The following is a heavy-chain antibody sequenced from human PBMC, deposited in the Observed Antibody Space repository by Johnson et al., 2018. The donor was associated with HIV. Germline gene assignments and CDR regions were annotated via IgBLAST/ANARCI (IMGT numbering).Heavy chain of an antibody. J-gene: IGHJ3*02. CDR1: GFTFSNAW. CDR2: INGGDTNT. V-gene: IGHV3-23*04. D-gene: IGHD6-13*01. Sequence: VQLVESGGGLVKPGGSLSLSCAASGFTFSNAWMSWVRQAPGKGLELVSGINGGDTNTHYADSVKGRFSISRDNSGNRLFLQMDSLRAEDPAMYYCAKDRCRSCLDVFVIWGQGTMVTVSS. CDR3: AKDRCRSCLDVFVI.